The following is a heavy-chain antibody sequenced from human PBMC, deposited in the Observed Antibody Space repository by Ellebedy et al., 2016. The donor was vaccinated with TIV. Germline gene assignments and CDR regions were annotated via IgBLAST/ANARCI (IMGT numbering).Heavy chain of an antibody. D-gene: IGHD6-13*01. J-gene: IGHJ6*02. CDR1: GFTFSSYD. V-gene: IGHV3-13*05. CDR2: IGTAGDP. CDR3: ARANTRYSSSWYVIDYYYGMDV. Sequence: GESLKISCAASGFTFSSYDMHWVRQATGKGLEWVSAIGTAGDPYYPGSVKGLFTISRENAKNSLYLQMNSLRAGDTAVYYCARANTRYSSSWYVIDYYYGMDVWGQGTTVTVSS.